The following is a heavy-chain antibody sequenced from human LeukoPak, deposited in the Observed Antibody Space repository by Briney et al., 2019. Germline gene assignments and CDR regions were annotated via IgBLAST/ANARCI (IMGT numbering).Heavy chain of an antibody. CDR3: AKHDSGYFRSHDY. CDR2: ISGSGLST. V-gene: IGHV3-23*01. J-gene: IGHJ4*02. D-gene: IGHD3-22*01. CDR1: GFTFSSHP. Sequence: GGSLRLSCAASGFTFSSHPMSWVRQAPGKGLEWVSAISGSGLSTFYADSVKGRFTISRDNSENTVYLQMSSLRAKDTAVYFCAKHDSGYFRSHDYWGQGTLVTVSS.